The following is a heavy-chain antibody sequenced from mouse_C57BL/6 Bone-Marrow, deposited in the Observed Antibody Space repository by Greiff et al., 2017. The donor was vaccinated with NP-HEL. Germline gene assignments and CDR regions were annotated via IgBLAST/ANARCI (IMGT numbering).Heavy chain of an antibody. J-gene: IGHJ4*01. V-gene: IGHV1-18*01. CDR1: GYTFTDYN. CDR2: INPNNGGT. Sequence: DVHLVESGPELVKPGASVKIPCKASGYTFTDYNMDWVKQSHGKSLEWIGDINPNNGGTIYNQKFKGKATLTVDKSSSTAYMELRSLTSEDTAVYYCARDPIYYGNYYAMDYWGQGTSVTVSS. CDR3: ARDPIYYGNYYAMDY. D-gene: IGHD2-1*01.